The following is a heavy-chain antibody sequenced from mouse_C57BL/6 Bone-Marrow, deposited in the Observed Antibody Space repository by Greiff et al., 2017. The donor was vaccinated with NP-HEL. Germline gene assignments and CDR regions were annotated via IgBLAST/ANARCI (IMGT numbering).Heavy chain of an antibody. D-gene: IGHD1-1*01. J-gene: IGHJ1*03. Sequence: QVQLQQSGPELVKPGASVKISCKASGYAFSSSWMNWVKQRPGKGLEWIGRIYPGDGDTNYNEKFKGKATLTADKSSSTAYMQLSSLTSEDSAFYFCAWNYYCGSSRRYFDVWGRGTAVTVSA. CDR1: GYAFSSSW. CDR3: AWNYYCGSSRRYFDV. V-gene: IGHV1-82*01. CDR2: IYPGDGDT.